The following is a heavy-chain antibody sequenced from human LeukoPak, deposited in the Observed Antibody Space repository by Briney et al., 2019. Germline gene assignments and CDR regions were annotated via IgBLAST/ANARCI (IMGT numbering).Heavy chain of an antibody. CDR3: AKSARNTVYYYYYYMDV. CDR1: GFTFSSYE. CDR2: ISSSGSTI. Sequence: GGSLRLSCAASGFTFSSYEMNWVRQAPGKGLEWVSYISSSGSTIYYADSVKGRFTISRDNAKNSLFLQMNSLRAEDTAVYYCAKSARNTVYYYYYYMDVWGKGTTVTVSS. V-gene: IGHV3-48*03. D-gene: IGHD1-14*01. J-gene: IGHJ6*03.